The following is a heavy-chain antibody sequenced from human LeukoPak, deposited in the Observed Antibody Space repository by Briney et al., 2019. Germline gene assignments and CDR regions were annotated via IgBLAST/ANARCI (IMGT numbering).Heavy chain of an antibody. J-gene: IGHJ3*02. Sequence: GASVKVSCKASGYTFTGYYMHWVRQAPGQGLEWMGWINPNSGGTNYAQKFQGRVTMTRDTSISTAYMELSRLRSDDTAVYYCARGDGEGATIYAFDIWGQGTMVTVPS. D-gene: IGHD1-26*01. CDR2: INPNSGGT. CDR3: ARGDGEGATIYAFDI. V-gene: IGHV1-2*02. CDR1: GYTFTGYY.